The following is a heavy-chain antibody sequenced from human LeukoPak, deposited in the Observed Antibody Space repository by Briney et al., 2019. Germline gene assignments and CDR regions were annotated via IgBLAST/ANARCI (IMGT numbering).Heavy chain of an antibody. J-gene: IGHJ4*02. CDR1: GFTVSSNS. Sequence: GGSLRLSCTVSGFTVSSNSWSWVRQAPGKGLEWVSFIYSGGNTHSSDSVKGRFTISRDNSKNTLYLRMNSLRAEDTAIYYCARRAGEYSHPYDYWGQGTLVTVSS. V-gene: IGHV3-53*01. CDR3: ARRAGEYSHPYDY. D-gene: IGHD2-15*01. CDR2: IYSGGNT.